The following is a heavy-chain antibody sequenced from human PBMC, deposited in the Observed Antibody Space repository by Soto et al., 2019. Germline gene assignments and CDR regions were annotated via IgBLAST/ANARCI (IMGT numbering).Heavy chain of an antibody. D-gene: IGHD6-6*01. CDR1: GFTFSNYW. CDR2: IHSDGSGI. CDR3: VSDLLYSSSSGSNY. V-gene: IGHV3-74*01. Sequence: SLRLSCAASGFTFSNYWMHWVRQGPGKGLVWVSRIHSDGSGISYADSVKGRFTISRDNAKNTLYLQMNGLRAEDTAVYYCVSDLLYSSSSGSNYWGQGTLVTVSS. J-gene: IGHJ4*02.